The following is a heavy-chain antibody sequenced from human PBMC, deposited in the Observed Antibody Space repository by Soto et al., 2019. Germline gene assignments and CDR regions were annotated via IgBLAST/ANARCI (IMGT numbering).Heavy chain of an antibody. D-gene: IGHD1-26*01. CDR3: ARENWSYVD. V-gene: IGHV1-2*02. CDR2: MNPNDGDT. Sequence: QAQLVQSGAEAKRPGTSVKVSCKVSGYTFTTYFHWIRQAPGQGLEGMGWMNPNDGDTAYARKFQGRVTLTRDTSITSAYMELSSLASDDTAVYYCARENWSYVDWGQGTLVTVSS. J-gene: IGHJ4*02. CDR1: GYTFTTY.